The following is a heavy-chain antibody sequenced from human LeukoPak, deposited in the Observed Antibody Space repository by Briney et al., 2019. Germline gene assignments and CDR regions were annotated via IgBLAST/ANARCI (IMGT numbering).Heavy chain of an antibody. CDR3: AKDGGLWVSAHWGDS. Sequence: GGSLRLSCTASGFTFSSYTMSWVRQAPGRGLKWVSTITTGGPNTYYADSVKGRFTVSRDDSKNTLYLQMNSLRAEDTAVYYCAKDGGLWVSAHWGDSWGRGTLVTVSS. D-gene: IGHD7-27*01. CDR2: ITTGGPNT. J-gene: IGHJ4*02. V-gene: IGHV3-23*01. CDR1: GFTFSSYT.